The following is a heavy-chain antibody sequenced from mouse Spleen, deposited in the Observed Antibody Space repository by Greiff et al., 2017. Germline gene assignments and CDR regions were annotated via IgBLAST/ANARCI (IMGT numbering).Heavy chain of an antibody. CDR3: ASITTVVATYYAMDY. D-gene: IGHD1-1*01. CDR2: IDPENGNT. V-gene: IGHV14-1*02. Sequence: VQLQQSGAELVRPGALVKLSCKASGFNIKDYYMHWVKQRPEQGLEWIGWIDPENGNTIYDPKFQGKASITADTSSNTAYLQLSSLTSEDTAVYYCASITTVVATYYAMDYWGQGTSVTVSS. CDR1: GFNIKDYY. J-gene: IGHJ4*01.